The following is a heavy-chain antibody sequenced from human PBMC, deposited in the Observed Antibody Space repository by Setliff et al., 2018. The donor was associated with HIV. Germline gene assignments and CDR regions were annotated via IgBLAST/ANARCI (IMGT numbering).Heavy chain of an antibody. CDR2: IYYSGST. D-gene: IGHD4-4*01. V-gene: IGHV4-39*07. Sequence: SETLSLTCTVSGGSISSSYYWGWIRQPPGKGLEWIGSIYYSGSTYYNPSLKSRVTISVDTSKNQFSLKLSSVTAADTAVYYCARDRRAHDYNNYVYYYYGMDVWGQGTTVTVSS. CDR3: ARDRRAHDYNNYVYYYYGMDV. J-gene: IGHJ6*02. CDR1: GGSISSSYY.